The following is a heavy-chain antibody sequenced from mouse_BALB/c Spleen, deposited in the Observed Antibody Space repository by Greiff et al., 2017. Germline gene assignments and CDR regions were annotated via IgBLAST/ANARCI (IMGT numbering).Heavy chain of an antibody. V-gene: IGHV14-3*02. CDR3: ARCDSYYVGYIDV. D-gene: IGHD2-3*01. Sequence: VQLQQSGAELVKPGASVKLSCTASGFNIKDTYMHWVKQRPEQGLEWIGRIDPANGNTKYDPKFQGKATITADTSSNTAYLQLSSLTSEDTAVYYCARCDSYYVGYIDVWGAGTTVTVSS. CDR2: IDPANGNT. CDR1: GFNIKDTY. J-gene: IGHJ1*01.